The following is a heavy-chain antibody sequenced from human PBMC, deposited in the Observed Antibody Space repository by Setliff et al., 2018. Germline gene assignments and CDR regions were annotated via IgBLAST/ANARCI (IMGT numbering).Heavy chain of an antibody. CDR1: GYTFSSYA. Sequence: SVKVSCKASGYTFSSYAISWVRQAPGQGLEWMGGIIPIFGTANYAQKFQGRVTITTDESTSTAYMELSSLRSEDTAVYYCARDRIPSSSWYGLNWFDPWGQGTLVTVSS. D-gene: IGHD6-13*01. CDR2: IIPIFGTA. J-gene: IGHJ5*02. CDR3: ARDRIPSSSWYGLNWFDP. V-gene: IGHV1-69*05.